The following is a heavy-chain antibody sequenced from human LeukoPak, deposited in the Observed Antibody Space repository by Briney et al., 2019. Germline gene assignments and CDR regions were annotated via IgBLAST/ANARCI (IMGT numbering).Heavy chain of an antibody. Sequence: PSETLSLTCTVSGGSISSYYWSWIRQPPGKGLEWIGYIYYSGSTNYNPSLKSRVTISVDTSKNQFSLKLSSVTAADTAVYYCARPKRGGNDAFDIWGQGTMVTVSS. CDR1: GGSISSYY. CDR3: ARPKRGGNDAFDI. V-gene: IGHV4-59*08. CDR2: IYYSGST. D-gene: IGHD4-23*01. J-gene: IGHJ3*02.